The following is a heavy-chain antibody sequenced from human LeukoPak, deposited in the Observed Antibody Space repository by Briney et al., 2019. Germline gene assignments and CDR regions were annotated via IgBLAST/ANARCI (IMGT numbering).Heavy chain of an antibody. V-gene: IGHV4-34*01. CDR3: ARHGNTIFGVVMYYFDY. J-gene: IGHJ4*02. D-gene: IGHD3-3*01. CDR2: INHSGST. Sequence: SETLSLTCAVYGGFFSGYYWSWIRQPPGKGLEWIGEINHSGSTNYNPSLKSRVTISVDTSKNQFSLKLSSVTAADTAVYYCARHGNTIFGVVMYYFDYWGQGTLVTVSS. CDR1: GGFFSGYY.